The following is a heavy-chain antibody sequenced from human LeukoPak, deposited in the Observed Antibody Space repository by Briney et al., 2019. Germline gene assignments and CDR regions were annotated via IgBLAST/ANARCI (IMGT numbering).Heavy chain of an antibody. J-gene: IGHJ4*02. CDR2: ISGSGSST. D-gene: IGHD5-12*01. CDR1: GITFSSHA. Sequence: GGSLRLSCAASGITFSSHAMSWVRQAPGKGLQWVSTISGSGSSTNYADSVKGRFTISRDNSKNTVHLQMNSLRAEDTAVYYCAKGLSLNVVATIPLDYWGQGTLVTVSS. CDR3: AKGLSLNVVATIPLDY. V-gene: IGHV3-23*01.